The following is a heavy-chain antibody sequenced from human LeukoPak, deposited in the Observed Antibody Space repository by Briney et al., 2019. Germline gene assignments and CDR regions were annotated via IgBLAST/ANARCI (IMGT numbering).Heavy chain of an antibody. Sequence: GGSLRLSCAAAGFIFSSYGMHWVRQAPGEGLEWVAVIWFDGSNKYYADSVKGRFTVSRDNSKNTLDLQMNSLRVEDTAVYYCAREQYGSDDALDIWGRGTMVTVSS. CDR3: AREQYGSDDALDI. V-gene: IGHV3-33*01. CDR2: IWFDGSNK. D-gene: IGHD4-17*01. CDR1: GFIFSSYG. J-gene: IGHJ3*02.